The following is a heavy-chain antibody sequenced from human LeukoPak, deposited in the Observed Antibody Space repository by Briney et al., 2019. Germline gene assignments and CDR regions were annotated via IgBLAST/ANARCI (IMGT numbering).Heavy chain of an antibody. CDR2: IKGDGSST. CDR1: GFTFSSYW. J-gene: IGHJ4*02. V-gene: IGHV3-74*01. CDR3: ARDGHSFGNDFDY. Sequence: PGGSLRLSCAASGFTFSSYWMHWVRHTPGKGLVWVSRIKGDGSSTSYADSVKGRFTISRDNAKNTLYLQMNSLRAEDTAVDYWARDGHSFGNDFDYWGKETLVTVSS. D-gene: IGHD3-3*01.